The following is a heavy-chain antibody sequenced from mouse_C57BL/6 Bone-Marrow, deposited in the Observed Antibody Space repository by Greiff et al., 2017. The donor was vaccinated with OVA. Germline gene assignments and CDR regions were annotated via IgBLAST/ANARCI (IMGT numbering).Heavy chain of an antibody. CDR3: ATYSPFAY. V-gene: IGHV5-4*01. Sequence: EVQLQESGGGLVKPGGSLKLSCAASGFTFSSYAMSWVRQTPEKRLEWVATISDGGSYTYYPANVKGRFTISRDNAKNNLYLQMSHLKSEDTAMYYCATYSPFAYWGQGTLVTVSA. CDR2: ISDGGSYT. D-gene: IGHD2-10*01. J-gene: IGHJ3*01. CDR1: GFTFSSYA.